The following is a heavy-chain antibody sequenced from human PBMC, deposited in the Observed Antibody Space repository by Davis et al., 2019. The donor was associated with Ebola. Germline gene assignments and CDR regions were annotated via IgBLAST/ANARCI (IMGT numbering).Heavy chain of an antibody. CDR2: ISAYNGNT. J-gene: IGHJ4*02. CDR3: ARLLGGRISSGWTVSGY. V-gene: IGHV1-18*01. CDR1: RYTFTSYG. D-gene: IGHD6-19*01. Sequence: ASVTVSCKASRYTFTSYGISWVRQAPGQGLEWMGWISAYNGNTNYAQKLQGRVTMTTDTSKSTAYMELGSLSSDDAAVYYCARLLGGRISSGWTVSGYWGQGTLVTVSS.